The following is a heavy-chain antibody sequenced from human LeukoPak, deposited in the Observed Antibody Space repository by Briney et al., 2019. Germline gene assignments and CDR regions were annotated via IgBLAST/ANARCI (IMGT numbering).Heavy chain of an antibody. J-gene: IGHJ4*02. V-gene: IGHV4-31*03. CDR1: GDSLSSGDYY. CDR2: IYYSGSS. D-gene: IGHD6-13*01. CDR3: ARGDSSSWYSDY. Sequence: SETLSLTCTVSGDSLSSGDYYWSWIRQHPGKGLEWIGYIYYSGSSYYNPSLKSRVTISVDTSENQFSLKLSSVTAADTAVYYCARGDSSSWYSDYWGQGTLVTVSS.